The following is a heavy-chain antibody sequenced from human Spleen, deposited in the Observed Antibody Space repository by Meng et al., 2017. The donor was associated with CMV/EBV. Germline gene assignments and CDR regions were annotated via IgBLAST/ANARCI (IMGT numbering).Heavy chain of an antibody. J-gene: IGHJ5*02. D-gene: IGHD6-13*01. V-gene: IGHV4-4*07. Sequence: LQASARGMCSPSDTSALTCTGSGGSTSSYCWSWIRQPAGKGLEWIGRIYTSGSTNYNPSLKSRVTMSVDTSKNQFSLKLSSVTAADTAVYYCARGGKQQGWFDPWGQGTLVTVSS. CDR1: GGSTSSYC. CDR3: ARGGKQQGWFDP. CDR2: IYTSGST.